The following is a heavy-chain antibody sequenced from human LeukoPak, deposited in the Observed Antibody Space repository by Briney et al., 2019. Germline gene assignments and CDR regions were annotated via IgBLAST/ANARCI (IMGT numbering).Heavy chain of an antibody. CDR1: GFTFSGYS. CDR2: ISSSSSYI. V-gene: IGHV3-21*01. Sequence: SGGSLRLSCAASGFTFSGYSMNWVRQAPGKGLEWVSFISSSSSYIHYADSVKGRFTISRDNAKNSLYLQMNSLRAEDTAVYYCARDLRDSSGYYYGDAFDIWGQGTMVTVSS. J-gene: IGHJ3*02. D-gene: IGHD3-22*01. CDR3: ARDLRDSSGYYYGDAFDI.